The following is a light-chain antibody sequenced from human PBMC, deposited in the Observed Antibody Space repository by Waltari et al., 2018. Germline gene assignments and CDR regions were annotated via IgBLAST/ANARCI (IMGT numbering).Light chain of an antibody. CDR2: DKN. CDR1: SLRSYY. J-gene: IGLJ2*01. Sequence: SSELTQDPAVSVAMGKTVRITCQGDSLRSYYASSYQQRPGQAPILVIYDKNNRPSGVPDRFSGSSSHNTGSLTITGAQAEDEASYYCHSRDASGVAGSFGGGTKLTVL. CDR3: HSRDASGVAGS. V-gene: IGLV3-19*01.